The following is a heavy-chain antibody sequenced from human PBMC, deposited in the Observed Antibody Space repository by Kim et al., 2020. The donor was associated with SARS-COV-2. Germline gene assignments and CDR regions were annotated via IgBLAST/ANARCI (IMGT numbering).Heavy chain of an antibody. CDR3: PSYRAGDPADYSGLDV. Sequence: GGSLRLSCAASGFTFRDYGMHWVRQAPGKGLEWVSLIWNDGNNKYYADSVKGRFTVSRDNSKNTLSLQMNNLRAEDTAVYYCPSYRAGDPADYSGLDVWG. CDR1: GFTFRDYG. J-gene: IGHJ6*01. V-gene: IGHV3-33*01. CDR2: IWNDGNNK. D-gene: IGHD2-21*02.